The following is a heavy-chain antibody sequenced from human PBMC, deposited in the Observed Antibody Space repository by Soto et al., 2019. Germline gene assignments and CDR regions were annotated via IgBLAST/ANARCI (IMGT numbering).Heavy chain of an antibody. CDR2: ISWNSETT. Sequence: EVQLVESGGALVQPGRSLRLSCAASGFTFHDHAMHWVRQVPGKGLEWISGISWNSETTRYAESVKGRFTISRDNAKNSLDLQRNSLRVEDTALYYCAKDKAAAGAFNAFDVWGQGTMVTVSS. J-gene: IGHJ3*01. V-gene: IGHV3-9*01. CDR1: GFTFHDHA. D-gene: IGHD6-13*01. CDR3: AKDKAAAGAFNAFDV.